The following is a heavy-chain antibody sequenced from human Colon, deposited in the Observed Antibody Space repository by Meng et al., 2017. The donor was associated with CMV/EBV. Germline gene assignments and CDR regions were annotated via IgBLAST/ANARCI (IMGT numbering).Heavy chain of an antibody. J-gene: IGHJ4*02. CDR3: AREGYFRGFVN. V-gene: IGHV3-53*01. Sequence: GGSLRLSCAASGFPVSANYMACFRQAPGRGLEWVAIIYSGSTTTLYADSVKGRFSISTDSSNNTLYLQMSSLRDEDTAVYYCAREGYFRGFVNWGQGTLVTVSS. D-gene: IGHD1-26*01. CDR2: IYSGSTTT. CDR1: GFPVSANY.